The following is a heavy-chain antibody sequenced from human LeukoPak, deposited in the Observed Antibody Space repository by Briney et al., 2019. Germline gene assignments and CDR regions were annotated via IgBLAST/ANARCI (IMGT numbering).Heavy chain of an antibody. Sequence: SETLSLTCTVSGGSVSSGSYYWSWIRQPPGKGLEWIGYIYYSGSTNYNPSLKSRVTISVDTSKNQFSLKLSSVTAADTAVYYCARHHRDYGDYVDRGQGTLVTVSS. V-gene: IGHV4-61*01. CDR3: ARHHRDYGDYVD. J-gene: IGHJ4*02. CDR2: IYYSGST. CDR1: GGSVSSGSYY. D-gene: IGHD4-17*01.